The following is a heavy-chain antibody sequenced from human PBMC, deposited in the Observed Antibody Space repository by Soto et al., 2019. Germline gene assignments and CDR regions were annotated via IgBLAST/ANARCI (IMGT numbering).Heavy chain of an antibody. Sequence: SETLSLTCRVSNGSISGFYWTWIRQPPGKILEWIGYIHYSGRTDYNPSLTSRATMSVDTSKNQFSLNLKSITAADTAVYYCVRVGVGIGNHFDSWGRGTLVTVSS. CDR2: IHYSGRT. J-gene: IGHJ4*02. CDR1: NGSISGFY. D-gene: IGHD1-26*01. CDR3: VRVGVGIGNHFDS. V-gene: IGHV4-59*12.